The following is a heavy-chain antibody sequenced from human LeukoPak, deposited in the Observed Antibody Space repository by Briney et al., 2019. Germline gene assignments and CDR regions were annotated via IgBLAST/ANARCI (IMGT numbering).Heavy chain of an antibody. CDR1: GDSISTSNSY. CDR3: ARAYCSGGSCYSVWFDP. Sequence: SETLSLTCTVSGDSISTSNSYWGWIRQPPGKGLEWIGSIYYSGNTYYNASLKSRVTISVDTSKNQFSLKLSSVTAADTAVYYCARAYCSGGSCYSVWFDPWGQGTLVTVSS. CDR2: IYYSGNT. J-gene: IGHJ5*02. V-gene: IGHV4-39*01. D-gene: IGHD2-15*01.